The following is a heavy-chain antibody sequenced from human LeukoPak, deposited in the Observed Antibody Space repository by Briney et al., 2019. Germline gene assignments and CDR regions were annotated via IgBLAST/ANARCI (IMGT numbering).Heavy chain of an antibody. J-gene: IGHJ5*01. Sequence: SETLSLTCTVPGGSISSSNPYWGWIRQPPGKGLEWIGGVYNSGGTSYNPPLKSRVIISKDTSKDQVSLRLSSVTVADTAVYYCARHRVVGTTRGRGFDSWGQGTLVIVSS. D-gene: IGHD1-26*01. CDR1: GGSISSSNPY. V-gene: IGHV4-39*01. CDR3: ARHRVVGTTRGRGFDS. CDR2: VYNSGGT.